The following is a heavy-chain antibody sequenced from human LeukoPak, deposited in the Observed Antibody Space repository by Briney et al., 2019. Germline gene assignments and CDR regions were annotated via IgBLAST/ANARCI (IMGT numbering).Heavy chain of an antibody. V-gene: IGHV1-69*05. CDR3: ARGELGDRSGFSFFDY. CDR1: RGTFDSYG. J-gene: IGHJ4*02. D-gene: IGHD3-22*01. CDR2: VMAIFGGV. Sequence: ASVKVSCTAPRGTFDSYGISWVRQAPGQGLEWMGGVMAIFGGVKYGQKFQGRATITTDASTSTAYMELSSLTSEDTGIYYCARGELGDRSGFSFFDYWGQGTLVTVSS.